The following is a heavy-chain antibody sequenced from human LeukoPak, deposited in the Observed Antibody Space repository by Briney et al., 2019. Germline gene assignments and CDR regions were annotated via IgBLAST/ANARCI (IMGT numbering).Heavy chain of an antibody. D-gene: IGHD1-26*01. CDR1: GFTFSSYA. J-gene: IGHJ4*02. CDR3: AREGGRVGALLDY. CDR2: ISGSAGIT. Sequence: GESLRLSCAASGFTFSSYAMSWVRQAPGKGLEWVSAISGSAGITKYADSVKGRVTISRDNSKNTLDLQMNSLRGEDTAIYYCAREGGRVGALLDYWGQGALVTVCS. V-gene: IGHV3-23*01.